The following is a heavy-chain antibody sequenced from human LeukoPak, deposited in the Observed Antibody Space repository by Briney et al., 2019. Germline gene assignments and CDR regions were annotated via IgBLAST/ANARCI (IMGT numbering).Heavy chain of an antibody. CDR3: ARVKWFGELWRGENWFDP. Sequence: PGGSLRLSCAASGFTFSSYWMHWVRQAPGKGLVWVSRINSDGGSTSYADSVKGRFTISRDNAKNTLYLQMNSLRAEDTAVYYCARVKWFGELWRGENWFDPWGQGTLVTVSS. CDR1: GFTFSSYW. D-gene: IGHD3-10*01. CDR2: INSDGGST. V-gene: IGHV3-74*01. J-gene: IGHJ5*02.